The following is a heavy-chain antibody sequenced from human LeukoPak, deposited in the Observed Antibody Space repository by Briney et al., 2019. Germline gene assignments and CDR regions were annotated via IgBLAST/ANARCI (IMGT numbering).Heavy chain of an antibody. V-gene: IGHV5-51*01. CDR3: ARQSDYFNYYFDY. D-gene: IGHD2/OR15-2a*01. CDR2: IYPGDSHT. Sequence: GESLKISCKGSGYSFTDYWIGWVRQMPGKGLEWMGIIYPGDSHTRYSSSFQGQVSISVDKSTSTAYLQWSSLKASDTAMYYCARQSDYFNYYFDYWGQGTLVTVSS. CDR1: GYSFTDYW. J-gene: IGHJ4*02.